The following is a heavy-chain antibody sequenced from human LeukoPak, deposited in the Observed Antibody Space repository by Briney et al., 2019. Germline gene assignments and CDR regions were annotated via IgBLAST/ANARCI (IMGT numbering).Heavy chain of an antibody. V-gene: IGHV1-2*06. Sequence: ASVKVSCKASGYTFTGYYIHWVRQAPAQGLQWMGRINPNSGGTNYAQNFQGRVTMTRDTSISTAYMELSSLRSDDTAVYYCVREKESVAGRELDYWGQGTLVTVSS. CDR2: INPNSGGT. J-gene: IGHJ4*02. D-gene: IGHD6-19*01. CDR3: VREKESVAGRELDY. CDR1: GYTFTGYY.